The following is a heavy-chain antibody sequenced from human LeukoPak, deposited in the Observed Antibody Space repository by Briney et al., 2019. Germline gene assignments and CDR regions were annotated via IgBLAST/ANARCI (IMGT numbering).Heavy chain of an antibody. CDR2: VSGDGRST. CDR3: ARGETISSWSTFDY. CDR1: GFMFSNYW. J-gene: IGHJ4*02. Sequence: GGSLRLSCAASGFMFSNYWMHWVRQTPEKGLVWVARVSGDGRSTTYADSVKGRFTISRDNAKNTSYVQMNSLRAEDTAVYYCARGETISSWSTFDYWGQGTLVTVSS. D-gene: IGHD6-13*01. V-gene: IGHV3-74*01.